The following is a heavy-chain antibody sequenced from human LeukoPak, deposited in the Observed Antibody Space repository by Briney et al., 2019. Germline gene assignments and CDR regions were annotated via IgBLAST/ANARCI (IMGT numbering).Heavy chain of an antibody. D-gene: IGHD6-13*01. V-gene: IGHV4-39*01. CDR1: DYSISSGYGYY. CDR2: IYYSGST. J-gene: IGHJ4*02. CDR3: ARRVYSSSFDY. Sequence: SETLSLTCTVSDYSISSGYGYYWGWIRQPPGKGLEWIGSIYYSGSTYYNPSLKSRVTISVDTSKNQFSLKLSSVTAADTAVYYCARRVYSSSFDYWGQGTLVTVSS.